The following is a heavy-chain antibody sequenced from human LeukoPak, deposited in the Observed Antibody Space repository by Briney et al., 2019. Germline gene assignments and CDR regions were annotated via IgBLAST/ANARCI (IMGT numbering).Heavy chain of an antibody. CDR2: IYYSGST. CDR3: ARGSELHPVALFDY. V-gene: IGHV4-59*01. CDR1: GGSISSYY. J-gene: IGHJ4*02. D-gene: IGHD1-26*01. Sequence: PSETLSLTCTVSGGSISSYYWSWIRQPPGKGLEWIGYIYYSGSTNYNPSLKSRVTISVDTSKNQFSLKLSSVTAADTAVYYCARGSELHPVALFDYWGQGTLVTVSS.